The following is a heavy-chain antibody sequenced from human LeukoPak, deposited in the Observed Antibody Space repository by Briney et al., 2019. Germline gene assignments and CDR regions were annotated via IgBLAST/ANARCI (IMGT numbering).Heavy chain of an antibody. CDR2: INHSGST. CDR3: ARAKAADFWSGYTHYFDY. D-gene: IGHD3-3*01. V-gene: IGHV4-34*01. Sequence: PSETLSLTCAVYGGSFSGYYWSWIRQPPGKGLEWIGEINHSGSTNYNPSLKSRVTISVDTSKNQFSLKLSSVTAADTAVYYCARAKAADFWSGYTHYFDYRGQGTLVTVSS. CDR1: GGSFSGYY. J-gene: IGHJ4*02.